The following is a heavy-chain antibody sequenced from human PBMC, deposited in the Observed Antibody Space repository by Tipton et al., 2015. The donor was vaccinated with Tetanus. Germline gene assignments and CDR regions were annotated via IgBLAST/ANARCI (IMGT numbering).Heavy chain of an antibody. CDR1: GISIGSANYY. CDR2: IYYRGSI. D-gene: IGHD1-7*01. V-gene: IGHV4-31*11. Sequence: TLSLTCAVSGISIGSANYYWSWIRHHPRKGLEWIGYIYYRGSIHYNPSLQSRVFISLDTSANQFSLKLTAVTAADTAVYYCARANYDSSKKGPFDSWGQGSLVIVSS. J-gene: IGHJ4*02. CDR3: ARANYDSSKKGPFDS.